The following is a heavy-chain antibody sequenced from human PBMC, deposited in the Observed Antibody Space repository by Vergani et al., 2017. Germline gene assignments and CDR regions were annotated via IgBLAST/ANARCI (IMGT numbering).Heavy chain of an antibody. Sequence: QVQLVESGGGLVKPGGSLRLSCAASGFTFSDYYMSWIRQAPGKGLEWVSYISSISSYTNYADSVKGRFTISRDNAKNSLYLQMNSLRAEDTAVYYCAREPRYYYGSGVKWGQGTLVTVSS. J-gene: IGHJ4*02. D-gene: IGHD3-10*01. CDR3: AREPRYYYGSGVK. CDR1: GFTFSDYY. CDR2: ISSISSYT. V-gene: IGHV3-11*05.